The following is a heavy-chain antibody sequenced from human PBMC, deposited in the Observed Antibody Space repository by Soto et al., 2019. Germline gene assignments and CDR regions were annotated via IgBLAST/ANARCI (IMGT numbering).Heavy chain of an antibody. J-gene: IGHJ4*02. Sequence: GVSLSLSCSAPGFPFSDYYLSWILQAPGKGLEWISYISSSSNYKNHADSVKGRFTISRDNAKNSLYLQMNSLRAEDTAVYYCARAKRYYDTSGSDVWGQGTLVTVSS. D-gene: IGHD3-22*01. CDR1: GFPFSDYY. CDR3: ARAKRYYDTSGSDV. V-gene: IGHV3-11*06. CDR2: ISSSSNYK.